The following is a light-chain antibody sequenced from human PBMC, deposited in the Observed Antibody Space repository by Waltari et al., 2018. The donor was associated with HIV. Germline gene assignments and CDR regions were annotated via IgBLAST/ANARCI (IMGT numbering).Light chain of an antibody. V-gene: IGLV2-23*03. Sequence: QSALTQPASVSGSPGQSITISCTGTNSDVGSYNLVSWNQQHPGKAPKLMIYEGSKRPEGVSNRVSGSKSGNTASLTISGLQAEDEADYYCCSYAGSNTFVFGTGTKVTVL. CDR1: NSDVGSYNL. CDR2: EGS. J-gene: IGLJ1*01. CDR3: CSYAGSNTFV.